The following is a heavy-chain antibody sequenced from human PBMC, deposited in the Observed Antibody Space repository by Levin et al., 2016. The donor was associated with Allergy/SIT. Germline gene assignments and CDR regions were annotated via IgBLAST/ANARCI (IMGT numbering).Heavy chain of an antibody. Sequence: WIRQPPGKGLEWIGYIYYSGSTYYNPSLKSRVTISVDTSKNQFSLKLSSVTAADTAVYYCARGLRLVPRYGMDVWGQGTTVTVSS. V-gene: IGHV4-59*08. CDR3: ARGLRLVPRYGMDV. CDR2: IYYSGST. D-gene: IGHD6-19*01. J-gene: IGHJ6*02.